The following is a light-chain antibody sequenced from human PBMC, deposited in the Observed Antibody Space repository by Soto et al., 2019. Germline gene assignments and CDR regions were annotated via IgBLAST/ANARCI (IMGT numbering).Light chain of an antibody. CDR3: QQSYNSPLT. Sequence: DVQMTQSPSSLSASVGDSVTITCRASQDINIYLNWYQQKPGKAPKLLIYGASTLQTGVLSRFSGSGSRTHFTLAINTLQSDDFATYYCQQSYNSPLTFGQGTRLEIK. V-gene: IGKV1-39*01. CDR1: QDINIY. J-gene: IGKJ5*01. CDR2: GAS.